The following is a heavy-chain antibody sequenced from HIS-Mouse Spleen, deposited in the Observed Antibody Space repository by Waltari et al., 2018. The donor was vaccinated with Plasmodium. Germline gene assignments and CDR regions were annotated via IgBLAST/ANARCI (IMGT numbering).Heavy chain of an antibody. CDR2: ISGSGSSK. Sequence: RLSCAASGFTFSSSAMSWVRQAPGKGLEWVSAISGSGSSKYYADPVKGRFTISRDNSKNTLYLQMNSLRAEDMAVYYCAKSSKGTGDLWDYWGKGTLVTVAS. D-gene: IGHD7-27*01. CDR3: AKSSKGTGDLWDY. CDR1: GFTFSSSA. J-gene: IGHJ4*02. V-gene: IGHV3-23*01.